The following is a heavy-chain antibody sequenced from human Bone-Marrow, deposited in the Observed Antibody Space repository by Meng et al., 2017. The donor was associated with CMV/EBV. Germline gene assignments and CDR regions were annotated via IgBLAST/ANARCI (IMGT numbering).Heavy chain of an antibody. CDR1: GGSISSYY. Sequence: ETLSLTCSVSGGSISSYYWSWIRQPPGKGLEWIGYIYYSGSTNYNPSLKSRVTISVDTSKNQFSLKLSSVTAADTAVYYCARERGSGSFPDYWGQGTLVTVSS. CDR2: IYYSGST. J-gene: IGHJ4*02. D-gene: IGHD3-10*01. V-gene: IGHV4-59*12. CDR3: ARERGSGSFPDY.